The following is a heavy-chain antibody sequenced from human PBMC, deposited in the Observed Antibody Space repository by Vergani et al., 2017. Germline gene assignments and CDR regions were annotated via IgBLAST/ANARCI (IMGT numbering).Heavy chain of an antibody. D-gene: IGHD3-10*01. Sequence: EAQLVESGGGAVKPGGSLRLSCTASGISFSNYTINWVRQAPGKGLEWVASISSSSAYIDYVDSIKGRFTISRDNAKRSVFLQMNSLRAEDTAAYYCARTGEWMRSNNGPPDYVFALDVWGQGTTVIVSS. J-gene: IGHJ6*02. CDR3: ARTGEWMRSNNGPPDYVFALDV. V-gene: IGHV3-21*02. CDR2: ISSSSAYI. CDR1: GISFSNYT.